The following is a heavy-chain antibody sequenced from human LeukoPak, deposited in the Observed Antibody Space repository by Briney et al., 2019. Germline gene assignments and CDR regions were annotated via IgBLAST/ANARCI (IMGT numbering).Heavy chain of an antibody. Sequence: ASVKVSCKASGYTFTSYYMHWVRQAPGQGLEWMGIINPSGGDTSYAQKFQGRLTMTRDTSTHTVYMELTSLRSEDTAVYYCAREVMDNLRFDYWGQGTLVTVSS. D-gene: IGHD1-14*01. CDR2: INPSGGDT. V-gene: IGHV1-46*01. CDR1: GYTFTSYY. J-gene: IGHJ4*02. CDR3: AREVMDNLRFDY.